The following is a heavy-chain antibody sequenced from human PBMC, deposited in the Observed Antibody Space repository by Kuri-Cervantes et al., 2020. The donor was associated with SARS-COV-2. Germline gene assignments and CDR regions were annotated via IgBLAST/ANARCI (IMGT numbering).Heavy chain of an antibody. J-gene: IGHJ3*02. CDR3: ARDWGYSYAEGAFDI. V-gene: IGHV4-59*01. Sequence: SETLSLTCTDSGGSISTYYWSWIRQPPGKGLEWIGYLYYSGSTNYNPSLKSRVTISLDTSKNQFSLKLSSVTAADTAVYYCARDWGYSYAEGAFDIWGQGTMVTVSS. CDR1: GGSISTYY. D-gene: IGHD5-18*01. CDR2: LYYSGST.